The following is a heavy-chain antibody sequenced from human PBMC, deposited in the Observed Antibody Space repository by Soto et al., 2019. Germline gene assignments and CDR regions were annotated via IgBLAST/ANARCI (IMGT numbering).Heavy chain of an antibody. CDR3: ARERYYDFWSGRSPYGMDV. V-gene: IGHV4-30-4*01. D-gene: IGHD3-3*01. CDR1: GGSISSGDYY. CDR2: IYYSGST. Sequence: SETLSLTCTVSGGSISSGDYYWSWIRQPPGKGLEWIGYIYYSGSTYYNPSLKSRVTISVDTSKNQFSLKLSSVTAADTAVYYCARERYYDFWSGRSPYGMDVWGQGTTVTVSS. J-gene: IGHJ6*02.